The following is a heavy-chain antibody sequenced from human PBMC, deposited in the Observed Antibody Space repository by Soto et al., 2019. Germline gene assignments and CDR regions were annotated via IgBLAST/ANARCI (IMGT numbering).Heavy chain of an antibody. CDR1: GYTLTNYA. CDR2: ISAYNGNT. CDR3: ARDLAAAGPFDC. V-gene: IGHV1-18*01. D-gene: IGHD6-13*01. Sequence: QGQLVQSGAEVKKPGASVKVYCKASGYTLTNYALSWVRQAPGKGLEWMGWISAYNGNTNYPQKLQGRVTMTTDTSTSTAYMELRSLRSDDTAVYYCARDLAAAGPFDCWGQGTLVTVSS. J-gene: IGHJ4*02.